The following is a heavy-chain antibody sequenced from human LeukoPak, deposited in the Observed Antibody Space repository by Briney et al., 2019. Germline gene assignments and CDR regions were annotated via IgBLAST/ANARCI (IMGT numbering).Heavy chain of an antibody. Sequence: GGSLRLSCAASGFTFSSYWMSWVRQAPGKGLEWVANIMEDGSKKSYVDSLKGRFTISRDNAKNSLYLQMDSLRAEDTAVYYCALGGWDYAPQSSSDFDYWGQGTLVTVSS. V-gene: IGHV3-7*01. CDR1: GFTFSSYW. CDR3: ALGGWDYAPQSSSDFDY. CDR2: IMEDGSKK. J-gene: IGHJ4*02. D-gene: IGHD4-17*01.